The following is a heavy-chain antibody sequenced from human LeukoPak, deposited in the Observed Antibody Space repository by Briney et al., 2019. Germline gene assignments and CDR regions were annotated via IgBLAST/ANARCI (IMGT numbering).Heavy chain of an antibody. Sequence: ASVKVSRMASGYTFTSYGISWVRQAPGQGREWMGWISAYNGNTNYAQKLQGRVTMTTDTSTSTAYMELRSLRSDDTAVYDCARPCVEMATNSKSYYFDYWGQGTLVTVSS. CDR2: ISAYNGNT. D-gene: IGHD5-24*01. V-gene: IGHV1-18*01. CDR3: ARPCVEMATNSKSYYFDY. CDR1: GYTFTSYG. J-gene: IGHJ4*02.